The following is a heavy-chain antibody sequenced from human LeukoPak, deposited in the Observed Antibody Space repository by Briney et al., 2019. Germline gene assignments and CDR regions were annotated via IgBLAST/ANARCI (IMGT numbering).Heavy chain of an antibody. D-gene: IGHD6-13*01. V-gene: IGHV1-2*02. Sequence: ASVKVSCKASGYTFTGYYMHWVRQAPGQGLEWMGWINPNRGGTNYAQKFQGRVTMTRDTSISTAYMELSRLRSDDTAVYYCASGIAAAGGFDYWGQGTLVTVSS. CDR3: ASGIAAAGGFDY. CDR1: GYTFTGYY. CDR2: INPNRGGT. J-gene: IGHJ4*02.